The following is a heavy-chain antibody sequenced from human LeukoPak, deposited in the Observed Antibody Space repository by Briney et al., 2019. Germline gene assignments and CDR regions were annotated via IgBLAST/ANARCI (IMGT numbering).Heavy chain of an antibody. D-gene: IGHD3-22*01. J-gene: IGHJ3*02. V-gene: IGHV5-51*01. Sequence: HGESLKISCKGSGYSFTSYWIGWVRQMPGKGLEWMGIIYPGDSDTRYSPSFQGQVTISADKSISTAYLQWSSLKASDTAMYYCASRGGPYYYDSSGYPPDAFDIWGQGTMVTVSS. CDR3: ASRGGPYYYDSSGYPPDAFDI. CDR1: GYSFTSYW. CDR2: IYPGDSDT.